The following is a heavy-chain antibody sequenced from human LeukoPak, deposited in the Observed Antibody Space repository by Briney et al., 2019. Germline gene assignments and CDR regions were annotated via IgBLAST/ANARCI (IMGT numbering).Heavy chain of an antibody. J-gene: IGHJ4*02. CDR1: GGSFSGYY. D-gene: IGHD5-24*01. V-gene: IGHV4-34*01. CDR2: INHSGST. CDR3: ARGGKDGYNYFDY. Sequence: PSETLSLTCAVYGGSFSGYYWSWIRQPPGKGLEWIGEINHSGSTNYNPSLKSRVTISVDTSKNQFSLKLSSVTAADTAVYYCARGGKDGYNYFDYWGQGNLVTVSS.